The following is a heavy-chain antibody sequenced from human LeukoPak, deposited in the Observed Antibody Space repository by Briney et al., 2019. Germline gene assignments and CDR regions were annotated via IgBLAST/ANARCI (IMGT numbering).Heavy chain of an antibody. CDR2: IYYSGST. J-gene: IGHJ4*02. V-gene: IGHV4-59*06. D-gene: IGHD3-22*01. Sequence: SETLSLTCTVSGGSISSYYWSWIRQHPGKGLEWIGYIYYSGSTYYNPSLKSRVTISVDTSKNQFSLKLSSVTAADTAVYYCARNYYDSSDYFGLHYFDYWGQGTLVTVSS. CDR1: GGSISSYY. CDR3: ARNYYDSSDYFGLHYFDY.